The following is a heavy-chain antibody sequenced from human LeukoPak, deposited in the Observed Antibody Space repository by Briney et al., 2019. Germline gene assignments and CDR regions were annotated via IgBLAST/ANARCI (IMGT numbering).Heavy chain of an antibody. CDR1: GGSISSGSYD. Sequence: PSETLSLTCSVSGGSISSGSYDWSWIRQPAGKGLEWIGRIYSSGSTNYNPSLMSRVSISVDTSKNQFSLKLSSVTAADTAVYYCARVPGRWLHSYFDYWGQGTLVTVSS. CDR3: ARVPGRWLHSYFDY. J-gene: IGHJ4*02. D-gene: IGHD5-24*01. CDR2: IYSSGST. V-gene: IGHV4-61*02.